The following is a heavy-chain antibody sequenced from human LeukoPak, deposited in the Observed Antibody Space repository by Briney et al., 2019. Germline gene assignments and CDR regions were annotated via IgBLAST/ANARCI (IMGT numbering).Heavy chain of an antibody. CDR2: FYPGDSDA. CDR3: ARRRDLYSGSFYPFDY. CDR1: GYSFTSYW. Sequence: GESPQISCWGSGYSFTSYWIGWGRQMPGQGVKWMGLFYPGDSDARYCPSFQGQVTISADKSISTAYLQWSSLKASDTAMYYCARRRDLYSGSFYPFDYWGQGTLVTVSS. V-gene: IGHV5-51*01. D-gene: IGHD1-26*01. J-gene: IGHJ4*02.